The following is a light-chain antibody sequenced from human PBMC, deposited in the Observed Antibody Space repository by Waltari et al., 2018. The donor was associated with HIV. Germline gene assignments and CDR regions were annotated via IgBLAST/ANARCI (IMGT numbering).Light chain of an antibody. CDR2: DVN. CDR1: SDDVGGYKS. J-gene: IGLJ1*01. CDR3: CSYAGSGTSV. Sequence: QSVLTQPAAVSGSPGQSITISCTGTSDDVGGYKSVSWYQQLPDKAPKLIMYDVNTWPSGVSHRFSGSKSGNTAFLTISGLRSEDEAEYYCCSYAGSGTSVFGTGTKVSVL. V-gene: IGLV2-14*03.